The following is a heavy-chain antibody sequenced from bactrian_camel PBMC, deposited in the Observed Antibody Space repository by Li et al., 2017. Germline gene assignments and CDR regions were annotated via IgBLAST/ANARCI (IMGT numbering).Heavy chain of an antibody. CDR2: ISSGRE. CDR1: AYTYSINC. J-gene: IGHJ4*01. D-gene: IGHD2*01. Sequence: QVQLVESGGGSVQAGGSMRLSCAASAYTYSINCMGWFRQAPGEQREGVAGISSGREYIRDSVKGRFTISKDNGLNTFNLQMSDLKPEDTAIYYCATHVRRNFEACGGDQSKYDTYGQGTQVTVSS. V-gene: IGHV3S53*01.